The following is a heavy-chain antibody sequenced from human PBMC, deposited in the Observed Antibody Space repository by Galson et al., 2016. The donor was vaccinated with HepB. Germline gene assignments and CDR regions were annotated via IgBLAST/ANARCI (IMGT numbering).Heavy chain of an antibody. CDR1: GIRFSNYA. Sequence: SLRLSCAASGIRFSNYAMSWVRQAPGKGLEWVSSISGSGATTYYAGSVKGRFTISRDNSKNTLFLQINSLRADDTAVYFCAKGSDYYDSRSLNYWGQGTPVTGSS. J-gene: IGHJ4*02. CDR3: AKGSDYYDSRSLNY. V-gene: IGHV3-23*01. D-gene: IGHD3-22*01. CDR2: ISGSGATT.